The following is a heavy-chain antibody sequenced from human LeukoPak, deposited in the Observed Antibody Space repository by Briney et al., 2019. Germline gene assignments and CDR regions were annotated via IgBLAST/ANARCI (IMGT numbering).Heavy chain of an antibody. CDR3: AKAFLRPYFDY. CDR1: GFTFSSYG. D-gene: IGHD5/OR15-5a*01. V-gene: IGHV3-23*01. J-gene: IGHJ4*02. Sequence: GGSLRLSCAASGFTFSSYGMSWVRQAPGRGLEWVSAISTTGGTTYYADSVRGRFTISRDNSKNTLYLQMNSLRAEDTAVYYCAKAFLRPYFDYWGQGTLVTVSS. CDR2: ISTTGGTT.